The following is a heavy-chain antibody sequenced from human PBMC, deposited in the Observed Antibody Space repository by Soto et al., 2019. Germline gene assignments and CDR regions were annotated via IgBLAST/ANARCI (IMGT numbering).Heavy chain of an antibody. J-gene: IGHJ4*02. CDR1: GFTFSSYA. Sequence: GGSLRLSCAASGFTFSSYAMSWVRQAPGKGLEWVSAISGSGGRPYYADSVKGRFTISRDNSKNTLYLQMNSLRAGDTAVYYCAKYLVRVGDYVLGGVDYWGQGTLVTVSS. CDR3: AKYLVRVGDYVLGGVDY. D-gene: IGHD4-17*01. CDR2: ISGSGGRP. V-gene: IGHV3-23*01.